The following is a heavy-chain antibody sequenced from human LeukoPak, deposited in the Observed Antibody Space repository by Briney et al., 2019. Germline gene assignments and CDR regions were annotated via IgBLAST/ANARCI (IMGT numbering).Heavy chain of an antibody. CDR2: MNPNSGNT. CDR1: GYALTSYD. CDR3: ARGALYDSSGYYPEDFDY. D-gene: IGHD3-22*01. J-gene: IGHJ4*02. Sequence: GASVKVSCKASGYALTSYDINWVRQATGQGLEWMGWMNPNSGNTGYAQKFQGRVTMTRNTSISTAYMELSSLRSEDTAVYYCARGALYDSSGYYPEDFDYWGQGTLVTVSS. V-gene: IGHV1-8*01.